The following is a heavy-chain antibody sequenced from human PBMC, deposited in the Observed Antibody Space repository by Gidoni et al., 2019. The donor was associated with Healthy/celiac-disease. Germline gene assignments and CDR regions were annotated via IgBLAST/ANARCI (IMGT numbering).Heavy chain of an antibody. D-gene: IGHD2-2*01. Sequence: EVQLLESGGGLVQPGGSLRLSCAASGFTFSSYAMSWVRQAPGKGLEWVSAISGSGGSTYYADSVKGRFTIARDNSKNTLYLQMNSLRAEDTAVYYCAKDQTWYCSSTSCYSEYYYGMDVWGQGTTVTVSS. CDR1: GFTFSSYA. V-gene: IGHV3-23*01. CDR3: AKDQTWYCSSTSCYSEYYYGMDV. J-gene: IGHJ6*02. CDR2: ISGSGGST.